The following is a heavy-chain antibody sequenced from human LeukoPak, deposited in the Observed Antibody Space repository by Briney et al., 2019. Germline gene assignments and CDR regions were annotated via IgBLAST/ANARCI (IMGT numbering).Heavy chain of an antibody. CDR3: ARDSVDTAMGYDY. V-gene: IGHV3-53*01. D-gene: IGHD5-18*01. Sequence: PWGSLRLFCAASGFTVSSNYMSWVRQAPGKGLEWGSVIYRGGSTYYADSVKGRFTISRDNSKNTLYLQMNSLRAEDTAVYYCARDSVDTAMGYDYWGQGTLVTVSS. J-gene: IGHJ4*02. CDR1: GFTVSSNY. CDR2: IYRGGST.